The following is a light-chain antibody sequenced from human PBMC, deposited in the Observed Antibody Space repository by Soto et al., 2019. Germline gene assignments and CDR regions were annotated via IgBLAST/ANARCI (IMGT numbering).Light chain of an antibody. CDR1: SSDVGGYNY. J-gene: IGLJ3*02. Sequence: QSVLTQPRSVSGSPGQSVTISCTGTSSDVGGYNYVSWYQQHPGKAPKLMIYDVSKRPSGVPDRFSSSKSGNTASLTISGLQAEDEADYYCCSYAGSYTSWVFGGGTKLTVL. CDR3: CSYAGSYTSWV. V-gene: IGLV2-11*01. CDR2: DVS.